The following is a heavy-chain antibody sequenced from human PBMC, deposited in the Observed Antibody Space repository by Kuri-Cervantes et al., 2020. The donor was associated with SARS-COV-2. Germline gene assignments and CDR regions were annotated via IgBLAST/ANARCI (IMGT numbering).Heavy chain of an antibody. Sequence: ASVKVSCKASGYTFTSYGISWMRQAPGQGLEWMGWISAYNGNTNYAQKLQGRVTMTTDTSTSTAYMELRSLRSDDTAVYYCARDDVWERGMVRGVINNWFDPWGQGTLVTVSS. CDR2: ISAYNGNT. CDR3: ARDDVWERGMVRGVINNWFDP. D-gene: IGHD3-10*01. CDR1: GYTFTSYG. V-gene: IGHV1-18*01. J-gene: IGHJ5*02.